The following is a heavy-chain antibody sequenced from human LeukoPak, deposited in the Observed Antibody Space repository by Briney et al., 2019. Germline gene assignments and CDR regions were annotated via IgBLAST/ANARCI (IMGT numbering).Heavy chain of an antibody. V-gene: IGHV4-38-2*02. Sequence: SETLSLTCTVSGYSISSGYYWGWIRPPPGRGLEWIGNIYHSGSTSYNPSLKSRVTISVDTSKNQFSLKLSSVTAADTAVYYCARVLKGRAPFDYWGQGTLVTVSS. CDR1: GYSISSGYY. J-gene: IGHJ4*02. CDR3: ARVLKGRAPFDY. CDR2: IYHSGST.